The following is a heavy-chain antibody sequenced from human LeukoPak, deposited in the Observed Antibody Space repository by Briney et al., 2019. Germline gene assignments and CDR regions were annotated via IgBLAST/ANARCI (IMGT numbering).Heavy chain of an antibody. J-gene: IGHJ6*02. CDR3: ARAGESGYSSSWYVDYYYYGMDV. Sequence: SQTLSLTCAISGDSVSSNSAAWNWIRQSPSRGLEWLGRTYYRSKWYNDYAVSVKSRITINPDISKNQFSLQLNSVTPEDTAVYYCARAGESGYSSSWYVDYYYYGMDVWGQGTTVTVSS. D-gene: IGHD6-13*01. CDR2: TYYRSKWYN. CDR1: GDSVSSNSAA. V-gene: IGHV6-1*01.